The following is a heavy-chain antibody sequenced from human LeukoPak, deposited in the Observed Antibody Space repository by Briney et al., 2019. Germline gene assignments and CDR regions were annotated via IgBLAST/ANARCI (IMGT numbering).Heavy chain of an antibody. CDR2: IRPDGSAK. CDR3: ARGWSGSCDF. J-gene: IGHJ4*02. CDR1: GFTFSSYW. Sequence: TGGSLRLSCAASGFTFSSYWMNWVRQAPGKGLEWVAVIRPDGSAKSYVDSVRGRFTISRDNAQNSLDLQMNSLRVEDTAVHYCARGWSGSCDFWGQGILVTVSS. D-gene: IGHD1-26*01. V-gene: IGHV3-7*04.